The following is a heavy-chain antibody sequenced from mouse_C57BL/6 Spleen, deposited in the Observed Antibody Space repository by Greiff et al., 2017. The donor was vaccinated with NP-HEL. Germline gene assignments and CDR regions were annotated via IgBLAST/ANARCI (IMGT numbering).Heavy chain of an antibody. J-gene: IGHJ2*01. CDR3: ARSGNYYGSSYDYFDY. CDR1: GYTFTSYW. D-gene: IGHD1-1*01. V-gene: IGHV1-50*01. CDR2: IDPSDSYT. Sequence: QVQLQQSGAELVKPGASVKLSCKASGYTFTSYWMQWVKQRPGQGLEWIGEIDPSDSYTNYNQKFKGKATLTVDTSSSTAYMQLSSLTSEDSAVYYCARSGNYYGSSYDYFDYWGQGTTLTVSS.